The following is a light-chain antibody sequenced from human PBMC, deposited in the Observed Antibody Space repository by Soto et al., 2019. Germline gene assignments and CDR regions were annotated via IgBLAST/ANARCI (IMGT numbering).Light chain of an antibody. CDR1: QSVSSK. CDR3: QHRSTWPRS. CDR2: DAT. Sequence: EIVMTQSPATLSVSPGERATLSCRASQSVSSKLAWYQQKPGQAPRLLIHDATYRASGVPDRFRGSGSGTAFSLSISSLGPDDFAVYYCQHRSTWPRSFGRGTKVE. J-gene: IGKJ4*02. V-gene: IGKV3-11*01.